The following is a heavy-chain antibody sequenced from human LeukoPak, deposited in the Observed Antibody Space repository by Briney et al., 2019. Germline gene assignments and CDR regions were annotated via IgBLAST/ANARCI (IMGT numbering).Heavy chain of an antibody. CDR3: ARGGILWFGEPRSYYMDV. J-gene: IGHJ6*03. V-gene: IGHV1-69*01. Sequence: SVKVSCKASGGTFSSYAISWVRQAPGQGLEWMGGIIPIFGTANYAQKFQGRVTITADESTSTAYMEPSSLRSEDTAVYYCARGGILWFGEPRSYYMDVWGKGTTVTISS. D-gene: IGHD3-10*01. CDR2: IIPIFGTA. CDR1: GGTFSSYA.